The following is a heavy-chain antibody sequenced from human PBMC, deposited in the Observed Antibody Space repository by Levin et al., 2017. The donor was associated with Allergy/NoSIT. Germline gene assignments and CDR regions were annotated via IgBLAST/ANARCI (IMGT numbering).Heavy chain of an antibody. CDR1: GFTFSSYA. V-gene: IGHV3-21*01. D-gene: IGHD3-22*01. Sequence: GGSLRLSCAASGFTFSSYAMNWVRRAPGKGLEWVSSISGSSSYMYYADSVKGRFTISRDNAKNSLSLQMNSLRAEDTAVYYCARERGYYDSSGDSVDYWGQGTLVTVSS. J-gene: IGHJ4*02. CDR2: ISGSSSYM. CDR3: ARERGYYDSSGDSVDY.